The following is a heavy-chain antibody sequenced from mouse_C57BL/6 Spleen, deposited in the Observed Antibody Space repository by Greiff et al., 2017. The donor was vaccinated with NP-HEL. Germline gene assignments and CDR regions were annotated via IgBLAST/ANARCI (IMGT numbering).Heavy chain of an antibody. J-gene: IGHJ2*01. CDR3: TRRLRHYFDD. CDR2: IDPETGGT. CDR1: GYTFTDYE. V-gene: IGHV1-15*01. D-gene: IGHD2-2*01. Sequence: QVTLKESGAELVRPGASVTLSCKASGYTFTDYEMHWVKQTPVHGLEWIGAIDPETGGTAYNQKFKGKAILTADKSSSTAYMELRSLTSEDSAVYYCTRRLRHYFDDWGKGTTLTVSS.